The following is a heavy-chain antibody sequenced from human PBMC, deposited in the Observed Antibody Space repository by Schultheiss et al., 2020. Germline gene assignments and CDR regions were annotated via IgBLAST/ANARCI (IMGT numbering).Heavy chain of an antibody. CDR1: GGSISSSSYY. D-gene: IGHD5-24*01. V-gene: IGHV4-39*07. CDR3: ARGPEMATIPY. J-gene: IGHJ4*02. Sequence: SQTLSLTCTVSGGSISSSSYYWGWIRQPPGKGLEWIGYIYYSGSTYYNPSLKSRVTISVDTSKNQFSLRLSSVTAADTAVYFCARGPEMATIPYWGQGTPVTVSS. CDR2: IYYSGST.